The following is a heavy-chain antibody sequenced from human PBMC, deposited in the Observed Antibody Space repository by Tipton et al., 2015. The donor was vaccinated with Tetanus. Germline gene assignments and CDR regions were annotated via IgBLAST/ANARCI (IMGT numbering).Heavy chain of an antibody. CDR2: IYYSGSA. J-gene: IGHJ4*02. V-gene: IGHV4-61*01. CDR1: GGSVNDGRFY. Sequence: TLSLTCTVSGGSVNDGRFYWTWIRQPPGKALEWVAHIYYSGSATYNPSVASRATVSIDMSKNQFSLRLTSATAADTAVYYCARERSGGLFEYWGQGTLVTVSS. CDR3: ARERSGGLFEY. D-gene: IGHD4-23*01.